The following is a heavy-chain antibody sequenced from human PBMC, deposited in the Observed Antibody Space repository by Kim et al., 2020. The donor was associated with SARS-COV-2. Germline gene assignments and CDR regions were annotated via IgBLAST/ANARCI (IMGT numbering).Heavy chain of an antibody. J-gene: IGHJ3*02. CDR2: IWYDGSNK. CDR3: ARTSSSGAFDI. V-gene: IGHV3-33*01. D-gene: IGHD6-6*01. Sequence: GGSLRLSCAASGFTFSSYGMHWVRQAPGKGLEWVAVIWYDGSNKYYADSVKGRFTISRDNSKNTLYLQMNSLRAEDTAVYYCARTSSSGAFDIWGQGTMVTVSS. CDR1: GFTFSSYG.